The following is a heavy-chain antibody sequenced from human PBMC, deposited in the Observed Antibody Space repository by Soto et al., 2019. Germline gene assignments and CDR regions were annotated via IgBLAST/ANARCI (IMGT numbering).Heavy chain of an antibody. CDR1: GYTFTNFG. CDR2: ISGYNGRT. D-gene: IGHD3-10*01. V-gene: IGHV1-18*01. CDR3: VRVGSSDHDRAGFY. J-gene: IGHJ4*02. Sequence: QVQLVQSGAEVKKPGASVKVSCKTSGYTFTNFGVSWVRQAPGQGLEWLGWISGYNGRTYYAQKFQGRVTMTTDTSTNTAYMDLMSLSSDDTAVFYCVRVGSSDHDRAGFYWGRGTLVTVS.